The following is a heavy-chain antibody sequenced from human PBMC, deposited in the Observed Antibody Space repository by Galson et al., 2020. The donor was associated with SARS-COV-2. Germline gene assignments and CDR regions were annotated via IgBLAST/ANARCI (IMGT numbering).Heavy chain of an antibody. Sequence: SETLSLTCTVSGGSISSGGYYWSWIRQHPGKGLEWIGYIYYSGSTYYNPSHKSRVTISVDTSKNQFSLKLSSVTAADTAVYYCARASTIFGVVIDAFDIWGQGTMVAVSS. CDR3: ARASTIFGVVIDAFDI. D-gene: IGHD3-3*01. CDR1: GGSISSGGYY. V-gene: IGHV4-31*03. J-gene: IGHJ3*02. CDR2: IYYSGST.